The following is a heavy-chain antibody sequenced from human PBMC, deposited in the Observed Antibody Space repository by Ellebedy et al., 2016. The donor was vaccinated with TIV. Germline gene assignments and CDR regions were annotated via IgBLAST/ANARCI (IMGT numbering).Heavy chain of an antibody. CDR1: GFTFGNYA. Sequence: LSLTXXASGFTFGNYALHWVRQAPGKGLEWVALISYDGTNKYYADSVKGRFTISRDNSKSTLYLQMNSLRAEDTAVYYCASNYATYYDILTGYVFDYWGQGTLVTVSS. J-gene: IGHJ4*02. CDR3: ASNYATYYDILTGYVFDY. V-gene: IGHV3-30-3*01. CDR2: ISYDGTNK. D-gene: IGHD3-9*01.